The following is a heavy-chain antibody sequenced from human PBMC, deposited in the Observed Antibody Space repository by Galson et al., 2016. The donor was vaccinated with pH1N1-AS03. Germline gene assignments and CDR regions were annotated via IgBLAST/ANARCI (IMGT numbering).Heavy chain of an antibody. Sequence: SLRLSCAAPGFTFSSYAMYWVRQAPGKGLEYVSAISGNGVSTYYANSVKGRFTISRDNSKNTLYLQMGSLRPEEIAVYYCARGPVSYSNYWFPPPDFWGQGTLVTVSS. J-gene: IGHJ4*02. D-gene: IGHD6-13*01. CDR3: ARGPVSYSNYWFPPPDF. V-gene: IGHV3-64*01. CDR2: ISGNGVST. CDR1: GFTFSSYA.